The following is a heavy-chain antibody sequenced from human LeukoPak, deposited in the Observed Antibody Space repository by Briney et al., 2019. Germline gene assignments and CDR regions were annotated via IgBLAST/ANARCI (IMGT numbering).Heavy chain of an antibody. J-gene: IGHJ5*02. V-gene: IGHV4-59*08. CDR3: ARRQAFYTYNWFDP. CDR2: IYYTGST. CDR1: GGSISNYY. D-gene: IGHD2-2*02. Sequence: PSETLSLTCTVSGGSISNYYWTWIRQPPGKGLRWIGYIYYTGSTTYNPSLKSRVTMSVDTSKNQFSLKLSSVTAADTAVYYCARRQAFYTYNWFDPWGQGTLVTVSS.